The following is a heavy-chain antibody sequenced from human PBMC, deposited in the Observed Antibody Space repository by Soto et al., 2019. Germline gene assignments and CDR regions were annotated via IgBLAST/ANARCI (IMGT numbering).Heavy chain of an antibody. CDR2: IKQDGSEK. J-gene: IGHJ4*02. Sequence: EVQLVESGGGLVQPGGSLRLSCAASGFTFSSYWMSWVRQAPGKGLEWVANIKQDGSEKYYVDSVKGRFTISRDNAKNSLYLQMNSLRAEDTAVYYCARGVDFWSGYYFDYWGQGSLVTVSS. V-gene: IGHV3-7*01. CDR3: ARGVDFWSGYYFDY. CDR1: GFTFSSYW. D-gene: IGHD3-3*01.